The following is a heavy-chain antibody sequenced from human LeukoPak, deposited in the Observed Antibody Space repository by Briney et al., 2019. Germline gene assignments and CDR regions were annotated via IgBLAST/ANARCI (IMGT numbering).Heavy chain of an antibody. J-gene: IGHJ4*02. V-gene: IGHV3-21*01. CDR1: GFTFRSYN. Sequence: PGGSLRLSCAASGFTFRSYNFHWVRQAPGKGLAWVSFISSSSSSIYYADSVKGRFTISRDNAKSSLYLQMNSLRAEDTAVYYCARDQGSGWWAYWGQGTLVTVSS. CDR3: ARDQGSGWWAY. CDR2: ISSSSSSI. D-gene: IGHD6-19*01.